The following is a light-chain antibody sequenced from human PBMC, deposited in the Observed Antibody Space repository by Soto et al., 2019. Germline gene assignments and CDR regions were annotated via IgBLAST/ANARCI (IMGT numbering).Light chain of an antibody. CDR1: SSNIGRNA. V-gene: IGLV1-44*01. J-gene: IGLJ2*01. CDR2: IND. CDR3: AAWDDSLGGPI. Sequence: QPVLTQPPSASGTPGQRVTISCSGTSSNIGRNAVNWYQQFPGTAPKLLLFINDRRPSGVPGRVSGSKSGTSASLAISGLQSGDEAVYYCAAWDDSLGGPIFGGGTKLTVL.